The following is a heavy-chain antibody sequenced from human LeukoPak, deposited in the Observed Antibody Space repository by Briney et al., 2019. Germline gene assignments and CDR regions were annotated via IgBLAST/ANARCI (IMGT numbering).Heavy chain of an antibody. J-gene: IGHJ4*02. V-gene: IGHV4-34*01. CDR2: INHSGST. CDR3: ARAPPYYDYVWGSYKLDY. CDR1: GGSFSGYY. D-gene: IGHD3-16*01. Sequence: SETLSLTCAVYGGSFSGYYWSWIRQPPGKGLEWIGEINHSGSTNYNPSLKSRVTISVDTSKNQFSLKLSSVTAADTAVYNCARAPPYYDYVWGSYKLDYWGQGTLVTVSS.